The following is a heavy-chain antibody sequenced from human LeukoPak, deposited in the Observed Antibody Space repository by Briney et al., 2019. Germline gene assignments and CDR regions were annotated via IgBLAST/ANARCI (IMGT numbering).Heavy chain of an antibody. CDR2: IYPGDSDT. CDR3: ARSQSGSYNSDAFDI. J-gene: IGHJ3*02. Sequence: GESLKISCKGSGYSFTSYWIGWVRQMPGKGLEWMGIIYPGDSDTRYSPSFQGQVTISADKSISTAYLQWSSLKASDTAMYYCARSQSGSYNSDAFDIWGQGTMVTVSS. V-gene: IGHV5-51*01. D-gene: IGHD3-10*01. CDR1: GYSFTSYW.